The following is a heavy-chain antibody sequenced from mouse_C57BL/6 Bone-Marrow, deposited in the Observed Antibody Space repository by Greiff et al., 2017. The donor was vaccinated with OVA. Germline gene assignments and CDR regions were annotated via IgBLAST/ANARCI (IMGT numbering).Heavy chain of an antibody. J-gene: IGHJ4*01. V-gene: IGHV5-6*01. CDR1: GFTFSSYG. D-gene: IGHD2-5*01. CDR3: ARPDSNGYYYAMDY. CDR2: ISSGGSYT. Sequence: EVKLQESGGDLVKPGGSLKLSCAASGFTFSSYGMSWVRQTPDKRLEWVATISSGGSYTYYPDSVKGRFTISRDNAKNTLYLQMSSLKSEDTAMYYCARPDSNGYYYAMDYWGQGTSVTVSS.